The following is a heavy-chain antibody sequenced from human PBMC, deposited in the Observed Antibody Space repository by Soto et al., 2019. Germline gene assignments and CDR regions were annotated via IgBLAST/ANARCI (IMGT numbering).Heavy chain of an antibody. D-gene: IGHD1-26*01. J-gene: IGHJ4*02. V-gene: IGHV3-9*01. Sequence: GGSLRLSCAASGFTFDDYAMHWVRQAPGKGLEWVSGISWNSGGIGYADSVKGRFTISRDNAKNSLYLQMNSLRAEDTALYYCAKDRKTGELLNYFDYWGQGTLATVSA. CDR1: GFTFDDYA. CDR2: ISWNSGGI. CDR3: AKDRKTGELLNYFDY.